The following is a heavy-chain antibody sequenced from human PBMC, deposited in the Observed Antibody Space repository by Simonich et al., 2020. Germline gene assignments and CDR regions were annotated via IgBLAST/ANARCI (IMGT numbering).Heavy chain of an antibody. D-gene: IGHD2-15*01. CDR2: ISAYNGNT. V-gene: IGHV1-18*01. CDR3: ARASRGTWWYYYFDY. CDR1: GYTFTSYG. Sequence: QVQLVQSGAEVKKPGASVKVSCKASGYTFTSYGISWVRQAPGQGLEWMGWISAYNGNTNYAQKLQGIVTMTTDTSTSTAYMELRSLRSYDTAVYYCARASRGTWWYYYFDYWGQGTLVTVSS. J-gene: IGHJ4*02.